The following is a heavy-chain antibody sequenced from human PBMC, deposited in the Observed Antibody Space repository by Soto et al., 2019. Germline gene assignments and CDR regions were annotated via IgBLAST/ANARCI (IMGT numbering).Heavy chain of an antibody. CDR2: SSNSGTFT. Sequence: PGGSLRLSCEGSGFTFSDYYMSWIRQAPGKGLEWISYSSNSGTFTKYADSVKGRFSISRDSTKNLLFLQMNSLRAEDTALYYCARSGDNYNLLDYWDQGTPVTVSS. V-gene: IGHV3-11*06. CDR3: ARSGDNYNLLDY. J-gene: IGHJ4*02. CDR1: GFTFSDYY. D-gene: IGHD1-1*01.